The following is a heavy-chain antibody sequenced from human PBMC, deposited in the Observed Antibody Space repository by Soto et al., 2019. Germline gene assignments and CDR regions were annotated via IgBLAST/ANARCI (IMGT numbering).Heavy chain of an antibody. D-gene: IGHD2-15*01. CDR1: GFTFSGSA. Sequence: EVQLVESGGGLVQPGGSLKLSCAASGFTFSGSAMHWVRQASGKGLEWVGRIRSKAKSYATAYAASVKGRFTIARDDSKITAYLQMNSLKTEDTAVYYCTRRYCSGGSCSANPANFDYWGQGTLVTVSS. CDR3: TRRYCSGGSCSANPANFDY. J-gene: IGHJ4*02. CDR2: IRSKAKSYAT. V-gene: IGHV3-73*01.